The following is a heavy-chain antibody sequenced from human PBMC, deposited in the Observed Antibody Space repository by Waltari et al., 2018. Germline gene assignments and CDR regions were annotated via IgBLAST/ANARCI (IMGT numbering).Heavy chain of an antibody. CDR1: GGSISSDDYC. J-gene: IGHJ4*02. Sequence: VQLQVSGPGMVKPSPTLSLTGTVSGGSISSDDYCWNWIRQPPGKGLEWIGYIFYSGSTYYNPSLKSRVTISVDTSKTQFSLKLSSVTAADTAVYYCARDSVVAGGGFDYWGQGTLVTVSS. CDR3: ARDSVVAGGGFDY. CDR2: IFYSGST. V-gene: IGHV4-30-4*08. D-gene: IGHD2-15*01.